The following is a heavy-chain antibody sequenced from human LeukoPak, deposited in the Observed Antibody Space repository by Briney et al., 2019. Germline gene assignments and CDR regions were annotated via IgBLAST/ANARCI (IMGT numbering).Heavy chain of an antibody. D-gene: IGHD3-22*01. CDR2: ISWNSGSI. Sequence: GGSLRLSCAASGFTFDDYAMHWVRQAPGKGLEWVSGISWNSGSIGYADSVKGRFTISRDNAKNSLYLQMNSLRAEDTAVYYCARVFWYDSSFDYWGQGTLVTVSS. J-gene: IGHJ4*02. CDR1: GFTFDDYA. V-gene: IGHV3-9*01. CDR3: ARVFWYDSSFDY.